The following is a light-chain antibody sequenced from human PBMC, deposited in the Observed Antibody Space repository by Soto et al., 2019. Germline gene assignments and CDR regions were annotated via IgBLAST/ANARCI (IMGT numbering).Light chain of an antibody. V-gene: IGLV2-14*01. CDR1: SSDVGGYNY. CDR2: EVS. Sequence: QSALTQPASVSGSPGQSITISCTGTSSDVGGYNYVSWYQQYPGKAPKLMIYEVSNRPSGVSNRFSGSKSGNTGSLTISGLQAEDEADYYCSSYTSSSTWVFGGGTKVTVL. CDR3: SSYTSSSTWV. J-gene: IGLJ3*02.